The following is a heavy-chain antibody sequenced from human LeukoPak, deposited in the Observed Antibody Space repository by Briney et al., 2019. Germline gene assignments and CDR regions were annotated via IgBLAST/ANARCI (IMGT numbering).Heavy chain of an antibody. D-gene: IGHD3-10*01. V-gene: IGHV1-18*01. Sequence: GASVKVSCKASGYTFTSYGISWVRQAPGQGLEWMGWISAYNGNTNYAQKLQGRVTMTTDTSTSTAYMELRSLRSDDTAVYYCARDVPLVRGVIRSVYGSHYYYYMDVWGKGTTVTVSS. CDR1: GYTFTSYG. J-gene: IGHJ6*03. CDR3: ARDVPLVRGVIRSVYGSHYYYYMDV. CDR2: ISAYNGNT.